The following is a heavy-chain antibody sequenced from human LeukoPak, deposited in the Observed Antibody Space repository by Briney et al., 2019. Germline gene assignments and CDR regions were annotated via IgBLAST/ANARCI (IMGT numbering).Heavy chain of an antibody. D-gene: IGHD1-1*01. Sequence: SETLSLTCTVSGYSISSGYYWSWIRQPAGKGLEWIGRIYTSGSTNYNPSLKSRVTMSVDTSKNQFSLKLSSVTAADTAVYYCARESPPGTTDYWGQGTLVTVSS. CDR1: GYSISSGYY. CDR2: IYTSGST. CDR3: ARESPPGTTDY. V-gene: IGHV4-4*07. J-gene: IGHJ4*02.